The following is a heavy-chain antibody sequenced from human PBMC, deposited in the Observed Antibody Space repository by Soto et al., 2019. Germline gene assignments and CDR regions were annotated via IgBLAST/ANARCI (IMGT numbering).Heavy chain of an antibody. J-gene: IGHJ4*02. CDR1: GFTVSSNY. Sequence: GSLRLSCAASGFTVSSNYMSWVRQAPGKGLEWVSVIFSGGNTYYADSVKGRFTVSRDSSKNTLYLQMNSLRAEDTAVYYCARDQLDYWGQGTLVTVSS. V-gene: IGHV3-66*01. CDR3: ARDQLDY. CDR2: IFSGGNT.